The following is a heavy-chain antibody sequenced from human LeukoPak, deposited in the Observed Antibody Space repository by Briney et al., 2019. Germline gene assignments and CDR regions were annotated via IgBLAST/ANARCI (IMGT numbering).Heavy chain of an antibody. CDR2: FHNSGTS. CDR3: TRGAGWLIDY. D-gene: IGHD3-16*01. J-gene: IGHJ4*02. Sequence: SETPSLTCTVSDDSISDYYRGWIRQPPGRGLEWIGYFHNSGTSTYNPSLKSRVTISADTSKNQFSLKLNSLTTADTAVYYCTRGAGWLIDYWGQGILVTVSS. CDR1: DDSISDYY. V-gene: IGHV4-59*01.